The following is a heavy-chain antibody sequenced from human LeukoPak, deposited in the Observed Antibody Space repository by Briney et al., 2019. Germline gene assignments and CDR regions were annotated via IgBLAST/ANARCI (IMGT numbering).Heavy chain of an antibody. D-gene: IGHD3-10*01. CDR2: ISAYNGNT. Sequence: ASVKVSCKASGYTFTSYGISWVRQAPGQGLEWMGWISAYNGNTNYAQKFQGRVTITADESTSTAYMELSSLRSEDTAVYYCARGTGEGDIDAFDIWGQGTMVTVSS. J-gene: IGHJ3*02. CDR1: GYTFTSYG. V-gene: IGHV1-18*01. CDR3: ARGTGEGDIDAFDI.